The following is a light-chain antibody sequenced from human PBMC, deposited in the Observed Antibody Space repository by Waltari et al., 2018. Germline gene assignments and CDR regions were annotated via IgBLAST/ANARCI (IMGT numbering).Light chain of an antibody. Sequence: QSALTQPPSASGSPGQSVAISRPGTSSDVGGYNYVSWYQQHPGKAPKLIIYEVSKRPSGVPDRFSGSKSGNTASLTVSGLQADDEADFYCSSYAGSNDPVVFGGGTKLTVL. J-gene: IGLJ2*01. CDR3: SSYAGSNDPVV. CDR1: SSDVGGYNY. V-gene: IGLV2-8*01. CDR2: EVS.